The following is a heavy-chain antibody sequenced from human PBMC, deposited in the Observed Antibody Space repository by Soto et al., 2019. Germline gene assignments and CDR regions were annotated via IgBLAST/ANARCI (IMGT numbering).Heavy chain of an antibody. CDR1: GGSFSVYY. J-gene: IGHJ4*02. V-gene: IGHV4-34*01. Sequence: PSETLSLTCAVYGGSFSVYYWTWIRQPPGTGLEWIGEINHSGSTNYNPSLKSRVTISVDTSKNQFSLELTSVTAADTAVYYCARDKITGLFDYWGQGTLVTVSS. D-gene: IGHD2-8*02. CDR3: ARDKITGLFDY. CDR2: INHSGST.